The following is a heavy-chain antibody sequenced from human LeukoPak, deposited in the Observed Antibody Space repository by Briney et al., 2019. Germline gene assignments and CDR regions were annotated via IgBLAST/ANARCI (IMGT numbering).Heavy chain of an antibody. Sequence: SETLSLTCTISVGSMTNYHWTWIRQSPGKAPEYIGYIYNIETTRYNPSLKSRVTISVDMSKKQFSLRLNSLTAADTAVYYCARGSDGFRFDPWGQGILVTVSS. CDR2: IYNIETT. D-gene: IGHD5-24*01. J-gene: IGHJ5*02. CDR3: ARGSDGFRFDP. CDR1: VGSMTNYH. V-gene: IGHV4-59*01.